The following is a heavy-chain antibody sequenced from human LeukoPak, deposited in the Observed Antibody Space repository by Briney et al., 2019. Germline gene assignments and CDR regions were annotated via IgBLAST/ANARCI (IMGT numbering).Heavy chain of an antibody. CDR1: GYTFTSYG. CDR2: ISAYNGNT. Sequence: ASVMVSCKTSGYTFTSYGISWVRQAPGQGLEWMGWISAYNGNTNYAQKVQGRVTMTTDTSTSTAYMELRSLRSDDTAVYYCARDAYYGGNRISYYYMDVWGKGTTVTISS. CDR3: ARDAYYGGNRISYYYMDV. V-gene: IGHV1-18*01. D-gene: IGHD4-23*01. J-gene: IGHJ6*03.